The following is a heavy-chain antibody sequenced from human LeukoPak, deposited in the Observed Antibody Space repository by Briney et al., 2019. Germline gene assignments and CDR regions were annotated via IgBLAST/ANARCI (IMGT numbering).Heavy chain of an antibody. D-gene: IGHD1-26*01. CDR3: ASSRIVGATDAFHI. V-gene: IGHV5-51*01. CDR1: GYSFTSYW. J-gene: IGHJ3*02. Sequence: GEYLKTSCQGSGYSFTSYWLAWVRQTPGKGLEWMGIFYPGDSDTKYSPSLQGQVTISADKSITTASLQWSSLKASDTAMYYCASSRIVGATDAFHIWGQGTMVTVSS. CDR2: FYPGDSDT.